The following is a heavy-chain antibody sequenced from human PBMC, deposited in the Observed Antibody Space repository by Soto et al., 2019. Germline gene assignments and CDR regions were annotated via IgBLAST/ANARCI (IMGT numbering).Heavy chain of an antibody. Sequence: PWGALRLSCVASGFTVTSYAMTWVRQAPGKGLEGGAAISGSCGRELYAASVKGLFTTSRRASRNTPFLQMKRLRVADTAVYYCARGDTTMITDYYSMAVWVQRTTVTVSS. CDR2: ISGSCGRE. D-gene: IGHD5-18*01. CDR3: ARGDTTMITDYYSMAV. CDR1: GFTVTSYA. V-gene: IGHV3-23*01. J-gene: IGHJ6*02.